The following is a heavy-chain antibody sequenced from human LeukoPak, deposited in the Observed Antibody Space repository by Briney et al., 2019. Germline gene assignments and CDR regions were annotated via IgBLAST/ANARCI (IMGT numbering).Heavy chain of an antibody. CDR3: ARDNDSSGYYPISPLDY. Sequence: GASVKVSCKASGYTFTGYYMHWVRQAPGQGLELMGWINPNSGGTNYAQKFQGRVTMNRDTSISTAYMELSRLRSDDTAVYYCARDNDSSGYYPISPLDYWGQGTLVTASS. D-gene: IGHD3-22*01. CDR2: INPNSGGT. J-gene: IGHJ4*02. V-gene: IGHV1-2*02. CDR1: GYTFTGYY.